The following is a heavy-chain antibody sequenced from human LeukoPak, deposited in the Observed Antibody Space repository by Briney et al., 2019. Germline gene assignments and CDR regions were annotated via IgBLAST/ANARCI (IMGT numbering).Heavy chain of an antibody. D-gene: IGHD3-22*01. CDR1: GFTFSSYW. CDR3: ARMSYDSSAYYDY. J-gene: IGHJ4*02. V-gene: IGHV3-74*03. CDR2: INSDGNNT. Sequence: PGGSLRLSCAASGFTFSSYWMQWVRQAPGTGLVWVSRINSDGNNTKYADSVKGRFTISRDNAKNTLYLQMNSLRAEDTAVYYCARMSYDSSAYYDYWGQGTLVTVSS.